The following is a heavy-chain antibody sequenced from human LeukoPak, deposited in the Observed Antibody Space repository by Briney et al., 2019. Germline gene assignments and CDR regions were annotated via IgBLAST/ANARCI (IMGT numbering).Heavy chain of an antibody. Sequence: GGSLRLSCAAAGFTFSDYYMSWIRQAPGKGLEWVSFISSSSSNTKYADSVKGRFTISRDNAKNSLYLQMNSLRAEDAAVYYCARSVDSWSRMDVWGQGTRVTVTS. D-gene: IGHD4-11*01. V-gene: IGHV3-11*03. CDR1: GFTFSDYY. CDR2: ISSSSSNT. J-gene: IGHJ6*02. CDR3: ARSVDSWSRMDV.